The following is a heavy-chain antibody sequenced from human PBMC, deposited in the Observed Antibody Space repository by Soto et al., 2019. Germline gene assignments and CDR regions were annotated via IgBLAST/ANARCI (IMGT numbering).Heavy chain of an antibody. Sequence: QVQLVQSGAKEKKPGASVKVSCKASGYTFTSHAMHWVRQAPGQRLEWMGWINAGNGNTKYSQKFQGRVTITTDTSASTAYMELSSLRSGDTAVYYCARDGIAAAGTSWFDPWGQGTLVTVSS. CDR1: GYTFTSHA. D-gene: IGHD6-13*01. CDR3: ARDGIAAAGTSWFDP. CDR2: INAGNGNT. J-gene: IGHJ5*02. V-gene: IGHV1-3*05.